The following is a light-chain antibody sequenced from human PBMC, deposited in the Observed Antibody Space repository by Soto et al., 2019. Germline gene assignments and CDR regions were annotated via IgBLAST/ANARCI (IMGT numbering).Light chain of an antibody. CDR3: QQYSSYSGT. J-gene: IGKJ1*01. V-gene: IGKV1-5*03. CDR2: KAS. Sequence: DIQMTQSPSTLSASVGDRVTITCRASQSISNWLAWYQQKPGEAPKLLIYKASNLENGVPSRFSGSGSGTEFTLTINSLQSDDFATYYCQQYSSYSGTFGQGTKVDIK. CDR1: QSISNW.